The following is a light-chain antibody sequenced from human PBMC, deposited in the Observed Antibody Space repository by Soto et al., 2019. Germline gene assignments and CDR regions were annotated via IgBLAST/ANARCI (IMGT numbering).Light chain of an antibody. CDR3: SSYTSSSTLGVV. CDR1: SSDVGGYSY. Sequence: QSALTQPASVSGSPGQSITISCTGTSSDVGGYSYVSWYQQHPGKTPKLMIYGVSNRPSGVSHRFSGSKSGNTASLTISGLQAEDEADYYCSSYTSSSTLGVVFGGGTKLTVL. CDR2: GVS. J-gene: IGLJ2*01. V-gene: IGLV2-14*01.